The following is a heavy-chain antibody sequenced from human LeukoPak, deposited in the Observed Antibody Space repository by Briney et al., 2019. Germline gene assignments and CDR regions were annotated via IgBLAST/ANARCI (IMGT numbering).Heavy chain of an antibody. Sequence: SETLSLTCTVSGGSFSGFYWTWIRQPPGKGLEWIGEITHTGSTNYHPSLMSRVTISVDTSKNQFSLKLSSVTAADTTVYYCARGAPGRDDGLDIRGQGTMVTVSS. V-gene: IGHV4-34*01. CDR1: GGSFSGFY. J-gene: IGHJ3*02. CDR2: ITHTGST. CDR3: ARGAPGRDDGLDI. D-gene: IGHD5-24*01.